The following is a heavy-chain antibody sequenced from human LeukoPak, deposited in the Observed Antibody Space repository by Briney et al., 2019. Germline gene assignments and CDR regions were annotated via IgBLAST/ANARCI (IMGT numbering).Heavy chain of an antibody. CDR1: GGSFSGYY. CDR2: INHSGST. Sequence: SETLSLTCAVYGGSFSGYYWSWIRQPPGKGLEWIGEINHSGSTNYNPSLKSRVTISVDTSKNQFSLKLSSVTAADTAVYYCARGSSGWCPRRGWFDPWGQGTLVTVSS. V-gene: IGHV4-34*01. CDR3: ARGSSGWCPRRGWFDP. D-gene: IGHD6-19*01. J-gene: IGHJ5*02.